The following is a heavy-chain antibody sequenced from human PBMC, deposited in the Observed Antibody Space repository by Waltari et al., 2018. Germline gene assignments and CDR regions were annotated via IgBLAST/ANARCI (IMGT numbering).Heavy chain of an antibody. Sequence: QVQLQESGPGLVKPSETLSLTCTVSGGSISSHYWSWIRQPPGKGLEWIGYIYYSGSTNYTPSLKSRVTISVDTSKNQFSLKLSSVTAADTAVYYCARHQLPTSWGFDYWGQGTLVTVSS. CDR1: GGSISSHY. D-gene: IGHD2-2*01. CDR2: IYYSGST. CDR3: ARHQLPTSWGFDY. J-gene: IGHJ4*02. V-gene: IGHV4-59*11.